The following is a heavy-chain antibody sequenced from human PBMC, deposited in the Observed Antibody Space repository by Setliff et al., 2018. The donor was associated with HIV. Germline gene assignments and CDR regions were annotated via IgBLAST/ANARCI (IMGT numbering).Heavy chain of an antibody. J-gene: IGHJ4*02. Sequence: PGESLKISCAASGFTFSNYAMSWVRQAPGEGLEWVSAILSTGERTFYADSVKGRFTISRDNSKNTVYLQMNSLRAEDTAVYYCARGKVLRGNILYYWGQGTLVTVSS. CDR2: ILSTGERT. D-gene: IGHD2-8*01. CDR1: GFTFSNYA. CDR3: ARGKVLRGNILYY. V-gene: IGHV3-23*01.